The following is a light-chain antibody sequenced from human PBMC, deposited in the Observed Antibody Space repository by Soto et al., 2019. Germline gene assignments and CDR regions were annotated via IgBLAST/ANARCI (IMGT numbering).Light chain of an antibody. J-gene: IGKJ1*01. V-gene: IGKV4-1*01. Sequence: DILMTQSPAALAVSLGERAAVKCEGSDIRLHSSNNKNYLAWYQQKPGQPPTLLIYWASTRESAVPDRFSGSGSGTDFTLTISSLQAEDVAVYYCQQFYNTPLTFGQGTQV. CDR3: QQFYNTPLT. CDR1: DIRLHSSNNKNY. CDR2: WAS.